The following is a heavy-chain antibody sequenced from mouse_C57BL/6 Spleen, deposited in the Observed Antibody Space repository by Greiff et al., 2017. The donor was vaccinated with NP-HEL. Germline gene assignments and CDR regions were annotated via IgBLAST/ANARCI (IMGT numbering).Heavy chain of an antibody. CDR2: IYPGSGST. CDR1: GYTFTSYW. J-gene: IGHJ4*01. CDR3: ARDDYDVSYAMDY. V-gene: IGHV1-55*01. Sequence: QVQLQQPGAELVQPGASVKMSCTASGYTFTSYWITWVKQRPGQGLEWIGDIYPGSGSTNYNEKFKSKATLTVDTSSSTAYMQLSSLTSEDSAVYYCARDDYDVSYAMDYWGQGTSVTVSS. D-gene: IGHD2-4*01.